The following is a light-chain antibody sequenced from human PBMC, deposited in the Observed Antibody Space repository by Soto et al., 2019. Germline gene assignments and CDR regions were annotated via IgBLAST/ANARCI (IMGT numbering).Light chain of an antibody. CDR1: QSVSSY. V-gene: IGKV3-20*01. J-gene: IGKJ1*01. Sequence: EIVLTQSPATLSLSPGERATLSCRASQSVSSYLAWYQQKPGRAPRLLIYDASNRATGIPDRFSGSGSGTDFTLTISRLEPEDFAVYYCQQYGSSGTFGQGTKVDI. CDR2: DAS. CDR3: QQYGSSGT.